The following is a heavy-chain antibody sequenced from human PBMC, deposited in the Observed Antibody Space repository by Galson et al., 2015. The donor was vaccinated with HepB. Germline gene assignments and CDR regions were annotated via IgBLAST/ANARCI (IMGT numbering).Heavy chain of an antibody. D-gene: IGHD3-22*01. CDR2: TYYRSQWFN. CDR1: GDSVSTNRAA. CDR3: ARDYYDSSGYYGWFDP. J-gene: IGHJ5*02. Sequence: CAISGDSVSTNRAAWNWIRQSPSSGLEWLGRTYYRSQWFNDYAVSVRGRITIIADTSKNHFSLHPTSGTPEDTAVYYCARDYYDSSGYYGWFDPWGQGTLVTVSS. V-gene: IGHV6-1*01.